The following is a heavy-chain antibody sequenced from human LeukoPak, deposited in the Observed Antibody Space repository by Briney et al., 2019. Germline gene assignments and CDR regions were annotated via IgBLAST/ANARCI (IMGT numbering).Heavy chain of an antibody. CDR2: SYYSGSSGST. CDR1: GGSISGYH. V-gene: IGHV4-59*12. Sequence: SETLSLTCSVSGGSISGYHWSWIRQPPGKGLEWIGYSYYSGSSGSTNYNPSLKSRVTISVDTSKNQFSLNLSSVTAADTAVYYCARDRIVGATWGLRIDYWGQGTLVTVSS. CDR3: ARDRIVGATWGLRIDY. J-gene: IGHJ4*02. D-gene: IGHD1-26*01.